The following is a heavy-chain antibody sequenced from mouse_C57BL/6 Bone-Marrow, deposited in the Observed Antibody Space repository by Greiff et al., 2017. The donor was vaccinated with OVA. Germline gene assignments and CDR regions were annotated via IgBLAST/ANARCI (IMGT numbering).Heavy chain of an antibody. V-gene: IGHV2-2*02. CDR2: IWSGGST. J-gene: IGHJ2*01. CDR3: ARIWDY. CDR1: GFSLTSYG. Sequence: QVQLQQSGPGLVQPSQSLSITCTVSGFSLTSYGVHWVRQSPGKGLEWLGVIWSGGSTDYNDAFISRLSISKDNSKSQVFFKMNSLPANDTAIYYCARIWDYWGQGTTLTGSS.